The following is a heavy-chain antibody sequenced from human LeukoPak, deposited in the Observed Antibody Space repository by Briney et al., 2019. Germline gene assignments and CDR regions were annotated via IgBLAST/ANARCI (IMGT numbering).Heavy chain of an antibody. D-gene: IGHD1-26*01. J-gene: IGHJ6*02. CDR2: IIPILGIA. CDR3: AREVGATTGYYYGMDV. V-gene: IGHV1-69*04. CDR1: RGTFSSYT. Sequence: SVKVSCKASRGTFSSYTISWVRQAPGQGLEWMGRIIPILGIANYAQKFQGRVTITADKSTSTAYMELSSLRSEDTAVYYCAREVGATTGYYYGMDVWGQGTTVTVSS.